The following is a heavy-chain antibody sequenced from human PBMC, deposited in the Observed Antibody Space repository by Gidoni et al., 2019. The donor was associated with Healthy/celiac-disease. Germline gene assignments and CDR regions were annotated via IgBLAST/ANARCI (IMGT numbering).Heavy chain of an antibody. CDR3: AKTSKSSSWFFDY. V-gene: IGHV3-23*01. CDR1: GFTFSSYA. J-gene: IGHJ4*02. CDR2: ISGSGGST. Sequence: EVQLLESGGGLVQHGGSLRLSCAASGFTFSSYAMSWVRQAPGKGLEWVSAISGSGGSTYYADSVKGRFTISRDNSKNTLYLQMNSLRAEDTAVYYCAKTSKSSSWFFDYWGQGTLVTVSS. D-gene: IGHD6-13*01.